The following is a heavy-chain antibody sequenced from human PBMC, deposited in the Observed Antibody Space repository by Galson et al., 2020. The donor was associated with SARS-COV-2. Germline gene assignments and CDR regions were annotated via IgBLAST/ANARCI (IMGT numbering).Heavy chain of an antibody. CDR1: GFTFTSYN. V-gene: IGHV3-21*01. D-gene: IGHD1-26*01. CDR3: ARAYRGSYYYPFDY. Sequence: KIGESLKISCAASGFTFTSYNMNWVRQAPGKGLEWVSFISSSSSYIYYADSVKGRFTISRDNDKNSLYLQMNSLRAEDPAVYYCARAYRGSYYYPFDYWGQGTLVTGSS. J-gene: IGHJ4*02. CDR2: ISSSSSYI.